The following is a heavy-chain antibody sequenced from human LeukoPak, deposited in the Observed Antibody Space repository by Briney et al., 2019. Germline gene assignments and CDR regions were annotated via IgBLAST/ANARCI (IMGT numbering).Heavy chain of an antibody. D-gene: IGHD3-9*01. V-gene: IGHV4-61*01. CDR1: GGSVSSGSYY. J-gene: IGHJ5*02. Sequence: SETLSLTCTVSGGSVSSGSYYWSWIRQPPGQGLEWIGYIYYSGSTNYNPSLKSRVTISVDTSKNQFSLKLSSVTAADTAVYYCARGIMANFDWSINWFDPWGQGTLVTVSS. CDR3: ARGIMANFDWSINWFDP. CDR2: IYYSGST.